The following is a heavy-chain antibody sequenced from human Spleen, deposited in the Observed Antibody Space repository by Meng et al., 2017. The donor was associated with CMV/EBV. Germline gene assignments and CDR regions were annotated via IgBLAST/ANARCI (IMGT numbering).Heavy chain of an antibody. D-gene: IGHD1-7*01. J-gene: IGHJ6*02. Sequence: YTFTSYGISWVRQAPGQGLEWMGWISAYNGNTNYAQKLQGRVTMTTDTSTSTAYMELRSLRSDDTAVYYCARELELPFGYYYGMDVWGQGTMVTVSS. CDR3: ARELELPFGYYYGMDV. V-gene: IGHV1-18*01. CDR1: YTFTSYG. CDR2: ISAYNGNT.